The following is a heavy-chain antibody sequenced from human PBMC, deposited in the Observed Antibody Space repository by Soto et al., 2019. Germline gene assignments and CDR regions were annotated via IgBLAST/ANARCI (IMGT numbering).Heavy chain of an antibody. CDR1: GFTFSSYA. CDR2: ISGSGGST. CDR3: AKSAVVATIFRDYYYYGMDV. V-gene: IGHV3-23*01. J-gene: IGHJ6*02. D-gene: IGHD5-12*01. Sequence: GGSLRLSCAASGFTFSSYAMSWVRQAPGKGLEWVSAISGSGGSTYYADSVKGRFTISRDNSKNTLYLQMNGLRAEDTAVYYCAKSAVVATIFRDYYYYGMDVWGQGTTVTVSS.